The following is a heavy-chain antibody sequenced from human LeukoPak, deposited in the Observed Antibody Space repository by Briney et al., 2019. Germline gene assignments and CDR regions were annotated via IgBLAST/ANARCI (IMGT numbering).Heavy chain of an antibody. Sequence: SETLSPTCGVSGGSVINTNWLTLVRQPPGKGLEWIGEVHLDGRTNYNPSLESRLTMSVDVSENQVSLKLTSVTAADTAVYYCAREGGFYRPLDYSGQGTLVTVSS. V-gene: IGHV4-4*02. CDR1: GGSVINTNW. CDR3: AREGGFYRPLDY. D-gene: IGHD3-3*01. CDR2: VHLDGRT. J-gene: IGHJ4*02.